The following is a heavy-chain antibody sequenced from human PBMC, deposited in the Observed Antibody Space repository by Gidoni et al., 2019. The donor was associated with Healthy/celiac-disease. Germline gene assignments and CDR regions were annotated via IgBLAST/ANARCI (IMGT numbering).Heavy chain of an antibody. Sequence: QLQLQESGPGLVKPSETLSLTCTVSGGSISSSSYYWGWIRQPPGKGLEWIGSIYYSGSTYYNPSLKSRVTISVDTSKNQFSLKLSSVTAADTAVYYCASSVVPAATGSDAFDIWGQGTMVTVSS. J-gene: IGHJ3*02. CDR3: ASSVVPAATGSDAFDI. CDR2: IYYSGST. V-gene: IGHV4-39*01. CDR1: GGSISSSSYY. D-gene: IGHD2-2*01.